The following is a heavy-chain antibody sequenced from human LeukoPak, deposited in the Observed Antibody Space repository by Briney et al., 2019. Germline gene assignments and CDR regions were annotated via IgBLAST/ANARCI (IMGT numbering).Heavy chain of an antibody. CDR1: NDSVSNRFYY. CDR3: ASFTYYDSRERYFDF. D-gene: IGHD3-22*01. Sequence: SETLSLTCTVSNDSVSNRFYYWGWIRQPPGKGLEWIGNMYFRGTTTYNPSLKSRVTVSMDTSKNQFSLKVNSVTAADTAVYYCASFTYYDSRERYFDFWGQGTLVTVSS. V-gene: IGHV4-39*07. J-gene: IGHJ4*02. CDR2: MYFRGTT.